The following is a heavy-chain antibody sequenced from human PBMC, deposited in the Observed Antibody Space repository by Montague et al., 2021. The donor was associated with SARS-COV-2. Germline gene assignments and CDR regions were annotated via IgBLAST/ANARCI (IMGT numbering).Heavy chain of an antibody. V-gene: IGHV4-34*01. CDR3: ARGRRILLWFGELSPGRDYYGMDV. Sequence: SETLSLTCAVYGGSFSGYYWSWIRQPPGKGLEWIGEINHSGSTNYNPSLKSRVTISVDTSKNQFSLKLSSVTAADTAVYYCARGRRILLWFGELSPGRDYYGMDVWGQGTTVTVSS. CDR2: INHSGST. J-gene: IGHJ6*02. D-gene: IGHD3-10*01. CDR1: GGSFSGYY.